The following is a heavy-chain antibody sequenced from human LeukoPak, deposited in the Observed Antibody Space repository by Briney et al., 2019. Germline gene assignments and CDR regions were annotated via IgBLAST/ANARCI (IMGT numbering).Heavy chain of an antibody. V-gene: IGHV1-69*10. J-gene: IGHJ4*02. Sequence: SVKVSCKASGGTFSSYAISWVRQAPGQGLEWMGGIIPILGIANYAQKFQGRVTITADKSTSTAYMELSSLRSEDTAVYYCARGGWTTVVTRYYFDYWGQGTLVTVSS. CDR3: ARGGWTTVVTRYYFDY. CDR2: IIPILGIA. CDR1: GGTFSSYA. D-gene: IGHD4-23*01.